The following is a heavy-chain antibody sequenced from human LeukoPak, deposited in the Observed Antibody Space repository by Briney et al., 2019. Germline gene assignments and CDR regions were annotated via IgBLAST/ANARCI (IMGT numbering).Heavy chain of an antibody. V-gene: IGHV3-21*01. D-gene: IGHD6-19*01. Sequence: GRSLRLSCAPAGFTFSSYSMSWVRQAPGKWLEWVSSIISSSSYIYYADSLKGRFTITRDNAKDSLYLQMNSLRAEDRAVYYCARDIVGRRSSGWYVTDYWGQGTLVTVSS. CDR2: IISSSSYI. CDR3: ARDIVGRRSSGWYVTDY. J-gene: IGHJ4*02. CDR1: GFTFSSYS.